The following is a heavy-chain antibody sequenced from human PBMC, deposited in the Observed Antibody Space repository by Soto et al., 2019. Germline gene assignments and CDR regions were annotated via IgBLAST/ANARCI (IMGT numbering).Heavy chain of an antibody. Sequence: GGSLRLSCAASGFTFSNAWMNWVRQAPGKGLEWVGRIKSKTDGGTTAYVAPVKGRFNISRDDSTNTRDLQMNSLKTEDTAVYYCTTDYYGSGRYWDYFYYWGQGTLVTVSS. J-gene: IGHJ4*02. CDR3: TTDYYGSGRYWDYFYY. CDR2: IKSKTDGGTT. D-gene: IGHD3-10*01. CDR1: GFTFSNAW. V-gene: IGHV3-15*07.